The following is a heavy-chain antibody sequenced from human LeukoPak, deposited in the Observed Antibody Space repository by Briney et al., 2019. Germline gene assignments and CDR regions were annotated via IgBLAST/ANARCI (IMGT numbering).Heavy chain of an antibody. Sequence: AASVKVSCKASGFTFTSSAVQWVRQARGQRLEWIGWIVVGSGNTNYAQKFQERVTITRDMSTSTAYMELSSLRSEDTAVYYCAAVPDYDFWSGYGDYWGQGTLVTVSS. D-gene: IGHD3-3*01. V-gene: IGHV1-58*01. CDR1: GFTFTSSA. J-gene: IGHJ4*02. CDR3: AAVPDYDFWSGYGDY. CDR2: IVVGSGNT.